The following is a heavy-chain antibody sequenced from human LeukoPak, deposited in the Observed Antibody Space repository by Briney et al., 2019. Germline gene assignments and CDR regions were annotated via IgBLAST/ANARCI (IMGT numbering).Heavy chain of an antibody. CDR1: GFTFSSYA. V-gene: IGHV3-23*01. CDR3: AKETYYDILTGDAFDI. Sequence: GGSLRLSCAASGFTFSSYAMSWVRQAPGKGLEWVSAISGSGGSTYYADSVKGRFTISRDNSKNTLYLQMSSLGAEDTAVYYCAKETYYDILTGDAFDIWGQGTMVTVSS. CDR2: ISGSGGST. D-gene: IGHD3-9*01. J-gene: IGHJ3*02.